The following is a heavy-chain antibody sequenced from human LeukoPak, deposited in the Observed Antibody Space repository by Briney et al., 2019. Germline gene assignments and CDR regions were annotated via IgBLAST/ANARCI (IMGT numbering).Heavy chain of an antibody. D-gene: IGHD3-16*01. J-gene: IGHJ6*03. CDR1: GFTFSSYW. CDR3: ARGYDSNLDYYYYMDV. CDR2: IKSDGTST. Sequence: GGSLRLSCAASGFTFSSYWMHWVRQAPGKGLVWVSRIKSDGTSTNYADSVKGRFITSRDNAKNTMYLQMNSLRAEDTAVYFCARGYDSNLDYYYYMDVWGKGATVTVSS. V-gene: IGHV3-74*01.